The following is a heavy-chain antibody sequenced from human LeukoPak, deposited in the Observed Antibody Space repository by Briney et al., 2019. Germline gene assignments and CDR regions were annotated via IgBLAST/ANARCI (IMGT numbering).Heavy chain of an antibody. CDR3: ARGMSMDGWLQFYYYYYGMDV. CDR1: GGSISSYY. CDR2: IYYSGST. V-gene: IGHV4-59*01. J-gene: IGHJ6*02. Sequence: SETLSLTCTVSGGSISSYYWSWIRQPPGKGLEWIGYIYYSGSTNYNPSLKSRVTISVDTSKNQFSLKLSSVTAADTAVYYCARGMSMDGWLQFYYYYYGMDVWGQGTTVTVSS. D-gene: IGHD5-24*01.